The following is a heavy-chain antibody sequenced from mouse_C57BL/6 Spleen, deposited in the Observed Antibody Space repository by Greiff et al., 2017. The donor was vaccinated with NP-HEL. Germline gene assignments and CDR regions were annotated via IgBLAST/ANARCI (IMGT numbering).Heavy chain of an antibody. J-gene: IGHJ2*01. CDR2: IYPGDGDT. CDR1: GYAFSSSW. D-gene: IGHD4-1*01. CDR3: AKTVYFDY. V-gene: IGHV1-82*01. Sequence: VQVVESGPELVKPGASVKISCKASGYAFSSSWMNWVKQRPGKGLEWIGRIYPGDGDTNYNGKFKGKATLTADKSSSTAYMQLSSLTSEDSAVYFCAKTVYFDYWGQGTTLTVSS.